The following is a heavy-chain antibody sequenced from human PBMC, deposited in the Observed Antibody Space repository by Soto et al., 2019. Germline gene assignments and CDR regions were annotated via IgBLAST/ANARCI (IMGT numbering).Heavy chain of an antibody. CDR3: AKDNGLDAFDI. J-gene: IGHJ3*02. CDR1: GFTFDDYT. CDR2: ISWDGGST. D-gene: IGHD2-8*01. Sequence: GGSLRLSCTASGFTFDDYTMHWVRQAPGKGLEWVSLISWDGGSTYYADSVKGRFTIPRDNSKNSLYLQMNSLRTEDTALYYCAKDNGLDAFDIWGQGTMVTVSS. V-gene: IGHV3-43*01.